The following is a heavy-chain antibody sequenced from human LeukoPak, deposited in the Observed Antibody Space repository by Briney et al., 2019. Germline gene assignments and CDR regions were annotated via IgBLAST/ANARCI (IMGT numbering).Heavy chain of an antibody. CDR3: ARGLWFGDENPPYFDY. V-gene: IGHV4-34*01. D-gene: IGHD3-10*01. CDR2: INHSGST. CDR1: GGSFSGYY. Sequence: SETLSLTCAVYGGSFSGYYWSWIRQPPGKGLEWIGEINHSGSTNYNPSLKSRVTISVDTSKNQFSLKLSSVTAADTALYYCARGLWFGDENPPYFDYWGQGTLVTVSS. J-gene: IGHJ4*02.